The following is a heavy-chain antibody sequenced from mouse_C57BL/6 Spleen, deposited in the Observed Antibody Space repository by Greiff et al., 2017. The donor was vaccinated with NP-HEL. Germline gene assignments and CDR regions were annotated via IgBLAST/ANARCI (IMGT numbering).Heavy chain of an antibody. CDR2: IDPETGGT. J-gene: IGHJ2*01. D-gene: IGHD3-2*02. CDR3: TRRAQVPRNYFDY. Sequence: VKLQESGAELVRPGASVTLSCKASGYTFTDYEMHWVKQTPVHGLEWIGAIDPETGGTAYNQKFKGKAILTADKSSSTAYMELRSLTSEDSAVYYCTRRAQVPRNYFDYWGQGTTLTVSS. V-gene: IGHV1-15*01. CDR1: GYTFTDYE.